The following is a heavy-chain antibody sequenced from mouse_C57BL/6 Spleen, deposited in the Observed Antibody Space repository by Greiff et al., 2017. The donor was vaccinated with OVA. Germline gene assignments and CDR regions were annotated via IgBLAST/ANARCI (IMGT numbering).Heavy chain of an antibody. CDR2: INYDGSST. CDR1: GFTFSDYY. Sequence: EVKVVESEGGLVQPGSSMKLSCTASGFTFSDYYMAWVRQVPEKGLEWVANINYDGSSTYYLDSLKSRFIISRDNAKNILYLQMSSLKSEDTATYYCAREGYYAMDYWGQGTSVTVSS. J-gene: IGHJ4*01. CDR3: AREGYYAMDY. V-gene: IGHV5-16*01.